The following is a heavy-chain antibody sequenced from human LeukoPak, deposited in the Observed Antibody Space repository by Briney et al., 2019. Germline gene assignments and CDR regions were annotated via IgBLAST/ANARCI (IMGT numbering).Heavy chain of an antibody. J-gene: IGHJ4*02. CDR3: ARDLWTFWSGYYWAY. Sequence: ASVKVSCKASGYTFTVYYMHWVRQAPGQGLEWMGWINPNSGGTNYAQKFQGRVTMTRDTSISTAYMELSRLRSDDTAVYYCARDLWTFWSGYYWAYWGQGTLVTVSS. D-gene: IGHD3-3*01. V-gene: IGHV1-2*02. CDR2: INPNSGGT. CDR1: GYTFTVYY.